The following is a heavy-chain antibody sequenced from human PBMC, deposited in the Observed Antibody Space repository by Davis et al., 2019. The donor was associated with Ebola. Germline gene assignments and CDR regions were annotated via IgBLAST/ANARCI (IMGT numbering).Heavy chain of an antibody. D-gene: IGHD5-24*01. J-gene: IGHJ3*02. CDR1: GDSVSISSGG. V-gene: IGHV6-1*01. CDR3: ARGWLRTGLDI. CDR2: TYYTSKWYN. Sequence: HSQTLSLTCAVSGDSVSISSGGYNWIRQSPSRGLEWLGRTYYTSKWYNHYAASVKSRTTINADTSKNEFSLQLNSVTPEDTAVYYCARGWLRTGLDIWGQGTMVIVSS.